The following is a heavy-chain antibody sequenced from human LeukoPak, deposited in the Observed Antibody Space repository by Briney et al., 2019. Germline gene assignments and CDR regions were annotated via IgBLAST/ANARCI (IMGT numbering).Heavy chain of an antibody. J-gene: IGHJ6*03. CDR2: VNQGATQK. CDR3: VRGVPKTSYYYYYMDV. V-gene: IGHV3-7*01. Sequence: GGSLRLSCAASGFDFSTQWMSWVRQAPGKGLEWVAIVNQGATQKYYVDSVKGRFTISRDNAENSLYLQMNSLRAEDTAVYYCVRGVPKTSYYYYYMDVWGKGTTVTVSS. CDR1: GFDFSTQW. D-gene: IGHD4-11*01.